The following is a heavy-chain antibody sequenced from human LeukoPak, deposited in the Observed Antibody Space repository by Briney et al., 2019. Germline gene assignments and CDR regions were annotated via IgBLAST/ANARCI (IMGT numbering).Heavy chain of an antibody. Sequence: ASVKVSCKASGYTFISYGIGWVRQAPGQGPEWMGWISTYGGHTSYAQQFQDRVTMTKDTYTSTAYMELRSLRSDDTAVYYCARDGPGAVAGPYSWGQGTMVTVSS. CDR2: ISTYGGHT. D-gene: IGHD6-19*01. V-gene: IGHV1-18*01. CDR1: GYTFISYG. J-gene: IGHJ3*01. CDR3: ARDGPGAVAGPYS.